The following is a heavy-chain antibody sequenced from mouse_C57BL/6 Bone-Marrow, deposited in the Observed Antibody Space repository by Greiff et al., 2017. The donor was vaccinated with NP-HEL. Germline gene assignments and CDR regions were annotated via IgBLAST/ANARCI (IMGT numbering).Heavy chain of an antibody. J-gene: IGHJ4*01. CDR1: GYSITSDY. CDR3: ARSPLWLRRNYYAMDY. D-gene: IGHD2-2*01. CDR2: ISYSGST. Sequence: EVKVEESGPGLAKPSQTLSLTCSVTGYSITSDYWNWIRKFPGNKLEYMGYISYSGSTYYNPSLKSRISITRDTSKNQYYLQLNSATTEDTATYYCARSPLWLRRNYYAMDYWGQGTSVTVSS. V-gene: IGHV3-8*01.